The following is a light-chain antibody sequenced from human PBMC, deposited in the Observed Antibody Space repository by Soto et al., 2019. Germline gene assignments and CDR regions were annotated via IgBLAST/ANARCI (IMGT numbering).Light chain of an antibody. Sequence: EIVLTQSPATLSLSPGERATLSCRASQSVSSYLAWYQQKTGQAPRLLIYDASNRATCIPARFSGSRSATDFTLTISSIETEDFAVYYCQHRSNWPSVTFGPGTKVDIK. V-gene: IGKV3-11*01. CDR3: QHRSNWPSVT. CDR1: QSVSSY. J-gene: IGKJ3*01. CDR2: DAS.